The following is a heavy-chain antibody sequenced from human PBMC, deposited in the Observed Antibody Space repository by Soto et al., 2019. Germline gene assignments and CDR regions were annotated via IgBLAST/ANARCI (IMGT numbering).Heavy chain of an antibody. CDR1: GGSISGYY. CDR3: ARVGYSFGYYFDY. J-gene: IGHJ4*02. V-gene: IGHV4-59*01. D-gene: IGHD5-18*01. Sequence: DTLSLTCTVSGGSISGYYWSWIRQPPGKGPDWIGHIYYSGSTTYNPSLKSRVTISVDTSKNQFSLKLSFVTAADTAVYYCARVGYSFGYYFDYWGQGTLVTVSS. CDR2: IYYSGST.